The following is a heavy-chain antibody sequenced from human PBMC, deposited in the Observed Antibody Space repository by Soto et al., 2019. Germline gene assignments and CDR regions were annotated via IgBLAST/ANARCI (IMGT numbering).Heavy chain of an antibody. CDR2: INPSGGST. V-gene: IGHV1-46*01. CDR1: GYTFTSYY. J-gene: IGHJ4*02. Sequence: ASVKVSCKASGYTFTSYYMHWVRQAPGQGLEWMGIINPSGGSTSYAQKFQGRVTMTRDTSTSTVYMKLSSLRSEDTAVYYCASIGDDFWSGYNYFDYWGQGTLVTVSS. CDR3: ASIGDDFWSGYNYFDY. D-gene: IGHD3-3*01.